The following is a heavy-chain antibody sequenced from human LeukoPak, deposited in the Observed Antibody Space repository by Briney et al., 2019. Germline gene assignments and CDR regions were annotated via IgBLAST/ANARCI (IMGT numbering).Heavy chain of an antibody. Sequence: PGGSLRLSCAASGFTFSNYAMSWVRQSPGKGLEWVSSISGSGDSTYYADSVKGRFTISRDNSKNTLYLQMNSLRAEDTAVYYCAALRWSDTFDIWGQGTMVTVSS. V-gene: IGHV3-23*01. D-gene: IGHD2-21*01. CDR1: GFTFSNYA. CDR3: AALRWSDTFDI. CDR2: ISGSGDST. J-gene: IGHJ3*02.